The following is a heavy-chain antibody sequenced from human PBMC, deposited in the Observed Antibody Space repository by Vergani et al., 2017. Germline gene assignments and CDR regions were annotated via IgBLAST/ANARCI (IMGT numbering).Heavy chain of an antibody. V-gene: IGHV4-59*01. J-gene: IGHJ6*03. D-gene: IGHD3-22*01. CDR2: TYYSGST. CDR3: ARGSFDRSNYYYCYMDV. CDR1: GGSISSYH. Sequence: QVQLQESGPGLVKPSETLSLTCTVSGGSISSYHWSWFRQPPGKGLEWFGYTYYSGSTNNNPSRTSRVHISVDTSKKQFSLELSSVTAADTAVYYCARGSFDRSNYYYCYMDVWGKGTTVTVAS.